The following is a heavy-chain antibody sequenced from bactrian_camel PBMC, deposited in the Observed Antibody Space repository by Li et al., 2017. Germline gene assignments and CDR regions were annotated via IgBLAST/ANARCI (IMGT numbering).Heavy chain of an antibody. D-gene: IGHD5*01. V-gene: IGHV3S26*01. CDR1: GNTYRRYC. CDR2: VSWRGDSS. Sequence: HVQLVESGGGLVQPGGSVRLSCTASGNTYRRYCMGWFRQAPGKGLEWVSVVSWRGDSSKYRDSVEDHFSTWKDNAKSTLYLQMDRLKPEDTGVYYCVTGPGHLDYGSSEGIPDFGCWGQGTQVTVS. J-gene: IGHJ6*01. CDR3: VTGPGHLDYGSSEGIPDFGC.